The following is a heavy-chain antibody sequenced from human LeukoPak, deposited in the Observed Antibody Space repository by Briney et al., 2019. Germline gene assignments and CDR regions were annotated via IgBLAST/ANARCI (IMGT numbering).Heavy chain of an antibody. D-gene: IGHD2-2*02. CDR1: GFTFSSYG. V-gene: IGHV3-30*02. CDR2: IRYDGSNK. J-gene: IGHJ6*02. Sequence: PGGSLRLSCAASGFTFSSYGMHWVRQAPGKGLEWVAFIRYDGSNKYYADSVKGRFTISRDNSKNTLYLQMNSLRAEDTAVYYCARDSQLLYQHTERISYYYYYGMDVWGQGTTVTVSS. CDR3: ARDSQLLYQHTERISYYYYYGMDV.